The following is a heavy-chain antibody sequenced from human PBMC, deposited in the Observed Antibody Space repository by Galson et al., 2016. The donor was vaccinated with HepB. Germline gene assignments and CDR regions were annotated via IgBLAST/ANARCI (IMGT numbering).Heavy chain of an antibody. CDR1: GVSITSGGFS. Sequence: TLSLTCAVSGVSITSGGFSWNWIRQPPGKGLEWIGYIYQGETAYYTPSLRSRVTMALHRTNNLFSLKLSSVTAADTAVYYCARGTSDFWGGFSPTEYSFDYWGQGPLVAVSS. J-gene: IGHJ4*02. CDR3: ARGTSDFWGGFSPTEYSFDY. CDR2: IYQGETA. D-gene: IGHD3-3*01. V-gene: IGHV4-30-2*01.